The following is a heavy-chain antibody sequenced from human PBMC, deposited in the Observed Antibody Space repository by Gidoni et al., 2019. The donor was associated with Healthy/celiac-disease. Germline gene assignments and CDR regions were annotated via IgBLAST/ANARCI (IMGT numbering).Heavy chain of an antibody. D-gene: IGHD5-18*01. V-gene: IGHV4-34*01. CDR2: SGST. CDR3: ARAIIPGYSYGWYYYYYMDV. Sequence: SGSTNYNPSLKSRVTISVDTPKNQFSLKLSSVTAADTAVYYCARAIIPGYSYGWYYYYYMDVWGKGTTVTVSS. J-gene: IGHJ6*03.